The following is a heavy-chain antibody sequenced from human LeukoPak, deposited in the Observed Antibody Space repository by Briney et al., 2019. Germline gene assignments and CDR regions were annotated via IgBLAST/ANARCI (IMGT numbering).Heavy chain of an antibody. CDR1: GGSISSYY. CDR2: IYYSGGT. CDR3: ARSNYCGGDCYSWDY. V-gene: IGHV4-59*08. J-gene: IGHJ4*02. D-gene: IGHD2-21*02. Sequence: SETLSLTCTVSGGSISSYYWNWIRQPPGKGLEWIGYIYYSGGTNYNPSLKSQVTISVDTSKNQFPLNLISVTAADTAVYYCARSNYCGGDCYSWDYWGQGTLVTVSS.